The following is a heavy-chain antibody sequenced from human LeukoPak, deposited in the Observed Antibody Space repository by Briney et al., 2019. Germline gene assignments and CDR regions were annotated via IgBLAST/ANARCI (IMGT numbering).Heavy chain of an antibody. Sequence: GRSLRLSCAASGFTFSDYGMHWVRQAPGKGLEWVAVIWYDGNNKYYADSVKGRFTISRDNSKNTLYLQMNSLRAEDTAVYSCARGQQPYYYYGMDVWGQGTTVTASS. J-gene: IGHJ6*02. D-gene: IGHD6-13*01. V-gene: IGHV3-33*01. CDR3: ARGQQPYYYYGMDV. CDR1: GFTFSDYG. CDR2: IWYDGNNK.